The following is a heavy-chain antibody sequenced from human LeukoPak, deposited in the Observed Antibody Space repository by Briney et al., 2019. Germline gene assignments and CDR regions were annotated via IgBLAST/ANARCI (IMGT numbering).Heavy chain of an antibody. CDR1: GFTFSSYG. V-gene: IGHV3-33*01. J-gene: IGHJ5*02. D-gene: IGHD6-6*01. CDR2: IWYDGSNK. Sequence: GRSQRLSCAASGFTFSSYGMHWVRQAPGKGLEWVAVIWYDGSNKYYADSVKGRFTISRDNSKNTLYLQMNSLRAEDTAVYYCARGGGYSSSSDWFDPWGQGTLVTVSS. CDR3: ARGGGYSSSSDWFDP.